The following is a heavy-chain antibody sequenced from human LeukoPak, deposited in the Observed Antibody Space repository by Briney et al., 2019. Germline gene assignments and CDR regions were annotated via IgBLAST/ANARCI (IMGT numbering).Heavy chain of an antibody. CDR1: GFTFSNYA. J-gene: IGHJ4*02. Sequence: GKSLRLSCAASGFTFSNYAIHWVRQAPGKGLEWVSLISSGGTYEYYADSVKGRFTISRDNSKNTLYLQLNSLRAEDTAVYYCARDSTYYYDSGSSGPHYFDNWGQGTLVTVSS. CDR3: ARDSTYYYDSGSSGPHYFDN. D-gene: IGHD3-10*01. V-gene: IGHV3-30*01. CDR2: ISSGGTYE.